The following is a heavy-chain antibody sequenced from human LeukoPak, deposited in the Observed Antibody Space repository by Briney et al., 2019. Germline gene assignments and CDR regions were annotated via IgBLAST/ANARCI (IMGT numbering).Heavy chain of an antibody. Sequence: GGSLRLSCAASGFTFGNYAMHWVRQAPGKGLEWVAVISYDGSNKYYADCVKGRFTLSRDNSKNTLYLQMNSLRAEDTAVYYCGLGYCTGATCHPYSWGQGTLVTVSS. CDR3: GLGYCTGATCHPYS. CDR1: GFTFGNYA. J-gene: IGHJ4*02. D-gene: IGHD2-8*02. CDR2: ISYDGSNK. V-gene: IGHV3-30*03.